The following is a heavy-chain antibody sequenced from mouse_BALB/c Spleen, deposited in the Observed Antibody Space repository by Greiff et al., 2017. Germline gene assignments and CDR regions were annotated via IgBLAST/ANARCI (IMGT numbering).Heavy chain of an antibody. D-gene: IGHD2-4*01. J-gene: IGHJ3*01. CDR3: ARSTMITTGAWFAY. Sequence: EVKLMESGGGLVQPGGSRKLSCAASGFTFSSFGMHWVRQAPEKGLEWVAYISSGSSTIYYADTVKGRFTISRDNPKNTLFLQMTSLRSEDTAMYYCARSTMITTGAWFAYWGQGTLVTVSA. V-gene: IGHV5-17*02. CDR1: GFTFSSFG. CDR2: ISSGSSTI.